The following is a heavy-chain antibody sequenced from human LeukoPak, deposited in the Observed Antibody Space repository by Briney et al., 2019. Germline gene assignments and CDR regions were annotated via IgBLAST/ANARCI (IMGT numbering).Heavy chain of an antibody. CDR3: ARARGDYYDSSGYYSAFDY. J-gene: IGHJ4*02. CDR1: GGPFSGYY. V-gene: IGHV4-34*01. CDR2: INHSGSA. Sequence: SETLSLTCAVYGGPFSGYYWSWIRQPPGTGLEWIGEINHSGSANYNPSLKSRVTISVDMSKNQFSLKLSSGTAADTAVYYCARARGDYYDSSGYYSAFDYWGQGTLVTVSS. D-gene: IGHD3-22*01.